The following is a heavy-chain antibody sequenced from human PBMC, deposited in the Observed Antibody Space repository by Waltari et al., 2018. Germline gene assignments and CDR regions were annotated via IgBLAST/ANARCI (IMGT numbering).Heavy chain of an antibody. CDR2: IYHSGST. J-gene: IGHJ4*02. D-gene: IGHD1-20*01. CDR3: ARGYNWKTNGFDY. V-gene: IGHV4-38-2*01. Sequence: QVQLQESGPGLVKPSETLSLTCAVPGYSISSGYYWGWIRPPPGKGLEWIGSIYHSGSTYYNPSLKSRVTISVDTSKNQFSLKLSSVTAADTAVYYCARGYNWKTNGFDYWGQGTLATVSS. CDR1: GYSISSGYY.